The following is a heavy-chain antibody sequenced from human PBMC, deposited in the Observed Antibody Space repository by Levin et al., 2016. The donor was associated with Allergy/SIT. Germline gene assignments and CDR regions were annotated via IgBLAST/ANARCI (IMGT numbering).Heavy chain of an antibody. J-gene: IGHJ5*02. D-gene: IGHD1-26*01. CDR2: IIPIFRTP. Sequence: SVKVSCKASGGTFSNYAINWVRQAPGQGPEWMGAIIPIFRTPNYAPRFQGRVTITADESTSTAYMELRGLRSEDTAVYYCASLHWGGNYFGHASKAWVSTPWGQGTLVTVPS. CDR3: ASLHWGGNYFGHASKAWVSTP. V-gene: IGHV1-69*13. CDR1: GGTFSNYA.